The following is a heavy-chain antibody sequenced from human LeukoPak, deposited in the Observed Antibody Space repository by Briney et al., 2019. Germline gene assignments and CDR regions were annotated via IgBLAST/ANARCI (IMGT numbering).Heavy chain of an antibody. D-gene: IGHD1-26*01. Sequence: GGSLRLPCAASGFTFSSYAMSWVRQAPGKRLEWVSSFSGGAGKTYYADSVKGRFTISRDNSQNTVYLQMSSLRAEDTAVYYCAKDQYIYSSSPFDYWGQGTLVTVSS. CDR3: AKDQYIYSSSPFDY. J-gene: IGHJ4*02. V-gene: IGHV3-23*01. CDR1: GFTFSSYA. CDR2: FSGGAGKT.